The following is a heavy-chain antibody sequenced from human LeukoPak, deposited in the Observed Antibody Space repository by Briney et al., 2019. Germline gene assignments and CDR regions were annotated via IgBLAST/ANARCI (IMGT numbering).Heavy chain of an antibody. Sequence: GGSLRLSCAASGFTFSNYWMHWVRQAPGKGLVWVSRINTDGSSTSYADSVKGRFTVSRDNAKNTLFLQMNSLRAEDTAVHYCAAVVPAAPFQNWGQGTLVTVSS. J-gene: IGHJ1*01. CDR1: GFTFSNYW. V-gene: IGHV3-74*01. D-gene: IGHD2-2*01. CDR3: AAVVPAAPFQN. CDR2: INTDGSST.